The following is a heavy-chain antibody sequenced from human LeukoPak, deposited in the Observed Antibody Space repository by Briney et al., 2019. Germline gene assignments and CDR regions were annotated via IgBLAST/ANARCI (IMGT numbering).Heavy chain of an antibody. Sequence: PGGSLRLSCAASGFRFDDYAMYWVRQAPGKGLEWVSGISWNSGSKGYADSVKGRFTISRDNAKNSLYLQMNSLRAEDTAVYYCARDTGSACWGQGTLVTVSS. J-gene: IGHJ4*02. V-gene: IGHV3-9*01. CDR2: ISWNSGSK. D-gene: IGHD2-15*01. CDR3: ARDTGSAC. CDR1: GFRFDDYA.